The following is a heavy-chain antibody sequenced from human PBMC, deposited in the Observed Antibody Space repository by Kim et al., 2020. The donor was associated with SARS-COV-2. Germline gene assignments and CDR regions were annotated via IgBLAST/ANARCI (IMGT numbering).Heavy chain of an antibody. J-gene: IGHJ3*02. CDR2: ISSSSSYT. Sequence: GGPLRLSCAASGFTFSDYYMSWIRQAPGKGLEWVSYISSSSSYTNYADSVKGRFTISRDNAKNSLYLQMNSLRAEDTAVYYCARGFYYYDSSGYLGGADAFDIWGQGTMVTVSS. V-gene: IGHV3-11*05. CDR3: ARGFYYYDSSGYLGGADAFDI. D-gene: IGHD3-22*01. CDR1: GFTFSDYY.